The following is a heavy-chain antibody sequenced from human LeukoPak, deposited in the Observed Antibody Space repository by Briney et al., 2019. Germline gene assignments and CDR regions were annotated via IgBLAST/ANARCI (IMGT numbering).Heavy chain of an antibody. CDR3: ARVNDYGSGSYYNFDY. J-gene: IGHJ4*02. D-gene: IGHD3-10*01. CDR2: IYTSGST. CDR1: GGSISSYY. V-gene: IGHV4-4*07. Sequence: PSETLSLTCTVSGGSISSYYWSWIRQPAGKGLEWIGRIYTSGSTNYNPSLKSRVTMSVDTSKNQFSLKLSSVTAADTAVYYCARVNDYGSGSYYNFDYWGQGTLFTVSS.